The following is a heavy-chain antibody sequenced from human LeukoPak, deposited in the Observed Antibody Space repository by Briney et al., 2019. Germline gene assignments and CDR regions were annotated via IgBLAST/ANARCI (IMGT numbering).Heavy chain of an antibody. Sequence: SETLSLTCTVSGGSISSYYWSWIRQPPGKGLERIGYIYYSGSTNYNPSLKSRVTISVDTSKNQFSLKLSSVTAADTAVYYCARGYGDYYYYYMDVWGKGTTVTVSS. CDR1: GGSISSYY. CDR2: IYYSGST. D-gene: IGHD4-17*01. J-gene: IGHJ6*03. CDR3: ARGYGDYYYYYMDV. V-gene: IGHV4-59*01.